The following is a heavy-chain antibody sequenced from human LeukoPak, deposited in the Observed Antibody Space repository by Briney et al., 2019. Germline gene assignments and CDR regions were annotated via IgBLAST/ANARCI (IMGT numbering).Heavy chain of an antibody. CDR2: ISYDGSNK. CDR3: APTGARGMDV. CDR1: GFTFSSYA. V-gene: IGHV3-30*04. J-gene: IGHJ6*02. D-gene: IGHD4-17*01. Sequence: EGSLRLSCAASGFTFSSYAMHWVRQAPGKGLEWVAVISYDGSNKYYADSVKGRFTISRDNSKNTLYLQMNSLRAEDTAVYYCAPTGARGMDVWGQGTTVTVSS.